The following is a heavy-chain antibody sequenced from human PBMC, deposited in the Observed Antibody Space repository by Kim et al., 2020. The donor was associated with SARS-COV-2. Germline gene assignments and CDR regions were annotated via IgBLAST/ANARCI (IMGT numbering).Heavy chain of an antibody. Sequence: AAVKVSCKASGYTLTTYVMNWVRQAPGQGLEWMGWINTNTGNPTFAQGFTGRFVFSLDTSVSTAYLQISSLKAEDTAVYYCARTFYDSSAYYYVDYCGQG. CDR3: ARTFYDSSAYYYVDY. CDR2: INTNTGNP. J-gene: IGHJ4*02. CDR1: GYTLTTYV. D-gene: IGHD3-22*01. V-gene: IGHV7-4-1*02.